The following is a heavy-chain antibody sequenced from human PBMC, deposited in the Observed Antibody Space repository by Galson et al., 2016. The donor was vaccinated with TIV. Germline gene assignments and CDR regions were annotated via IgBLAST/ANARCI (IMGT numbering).Heavy chain of an antibody. D-gene: IGHD6-13*01. J-gene: IGHJ4*02. Sequence: SCKASGYTLSHYYMRWVRQAPGKGLEWVANINEDGSKIYYVDAVKGRFTISRDNGKNSVYLQMNSLRAEDTAVYYCVRAIAAIASFWGQGTLVTVSS. CDR1: GYTLSHYY. V-gene: IGHV3-7*03. CDR2: INEDGSKI. CDR3: VRAIAAIASF.